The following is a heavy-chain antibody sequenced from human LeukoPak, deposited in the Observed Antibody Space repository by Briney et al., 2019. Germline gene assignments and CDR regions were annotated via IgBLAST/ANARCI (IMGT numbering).Heavy chain of an antibody. V-gene: IGHV1-69*04. CDR2: IIPILGIA. CDR3: ATLLGYCSSTSCSYGMDV. Sequence: SVKVSCKASGGTFSSYAISWVRQAPGQGLEWMGRIIPILGIANYAQKFQGRVTITADKSTSTAYMELSSLRSEDTAVYYCATLLGYCSSTSCSYGMDVWGQGTTATVSS. CDR1: GGTFSSYA. J-gene: IGHJ6*02. D-gene: IGHD2-2*01.